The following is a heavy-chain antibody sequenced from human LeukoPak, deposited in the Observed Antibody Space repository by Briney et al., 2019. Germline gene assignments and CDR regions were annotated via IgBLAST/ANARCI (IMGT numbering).Heavy chain of an antibody. D-gene: IGHD3-16*01. V-gene: IGHV1-18*01. J-gene: IGHJ6*02. CDR3: ARGGTPDDHFRYYYGMDV. CDR1: CYTFTSYG. CDR2: ISAYNGNT. Sequence: ASVKVSCKASCYTFTSYGISWVRQAPGQGLEWMGWISAYNGNTNYAQKLQGRVTMTTDTSTSTAYMELRSLRSDDTAVYYCARGGTPDDHFRYYYGMDVWGQGTTVTVSS.